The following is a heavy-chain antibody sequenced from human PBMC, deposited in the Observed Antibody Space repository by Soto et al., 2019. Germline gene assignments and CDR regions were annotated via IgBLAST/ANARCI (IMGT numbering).Heavy chain of an antibody. CDR2: INPNGGST. V-gene: IGHV1-46*01. Sequence: QVQLVQSGAEVKKPGASVKVSCKASGYTFINYYMHWVRQAPGQGLEWMGIINPNGGSTTYAQKFKGRVTLTRETSTNTVNKELSSLRSEDTAVYYCAREKWLVRRNDPFDIWGQGTMVTVSS. CDR1: GYTFINYY. CDR3: AREKWLVRRNDPFDI. D-gene: IGHD6-19*01. J-gene: IGHJ3*02.